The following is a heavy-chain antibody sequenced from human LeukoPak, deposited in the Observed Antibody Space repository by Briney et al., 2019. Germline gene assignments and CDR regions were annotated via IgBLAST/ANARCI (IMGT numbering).Heavy chain of an antibody. Sequence: PGGSLRPSCAASGFTVSSNYMSWVRQAPGKGLEWVSVIYSGGSIYYVDSVKGRFTISRDNSKNTLYLQMNSLRAEDTAVYYCARGYCSGGSCYPYYMDVWGKGTTVTVSS. CDR3: ARGYCSGGSCYPYYMDV. J-gene: IGHJ6*03. V-gene: IGHV3-53*01. CDR2: IYSGGSI. D-gene: IGHD2-15*01. CDR1: GFTVSSNY.